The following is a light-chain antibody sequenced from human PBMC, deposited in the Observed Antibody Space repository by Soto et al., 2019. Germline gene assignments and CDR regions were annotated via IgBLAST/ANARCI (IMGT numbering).Light chain of an antibody. CDR2: YVS. J-gene: IGLJ3*02. CDR3: CSYAGSYTWV. Sequence: QSALTQPRSVSGSPGQSVTISCTGTSSDVGGYNYVSWYQQHTGKAPKFMIYYVSKRPSGVPDRFTGSKSGNTASLTISGLQAEDEADYYCCSYAGSYTWVFGGGTKVTVL. CDR1: SSDVGGYNY. V-gene: IGLV2-11*01.